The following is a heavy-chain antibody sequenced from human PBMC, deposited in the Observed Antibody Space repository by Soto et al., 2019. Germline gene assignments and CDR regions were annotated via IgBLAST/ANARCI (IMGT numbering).Heavy chain of an antibody. V-gene: IGHV3-33*01. Sequence: QVQLVESGGGVVQPGRSLRLSCAASGFTFSSYGMHWVRQAPGKGLEWVAVIWYDGSNKYYADSVKGRFTISRDNSKNTLYLQMNSLRDEDTAVYYCARGGVKYYYGMDVWGQGTTVTVSS. CDR3: ARGGVKYYYGMDV. CDR2: IWYDGSNK. J-gene: IGHJ6*02. D-gene: IGHD2-21*01. CDR1: GFTFSSYG.